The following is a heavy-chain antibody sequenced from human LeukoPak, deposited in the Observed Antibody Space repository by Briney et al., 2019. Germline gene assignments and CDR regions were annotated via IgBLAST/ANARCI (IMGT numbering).Heavy chain of an antibody. CDR3: AGPHFDY. CDR1: GFTFSSYG. J-gene: IGHJ4*02. Sequence: PGGSLRLSCAASGFTFSSYGMHWVRQAPGKGLEWVSVIYSGGSTYYADSVKGRFTISRDNSKNTLYLQMNSLRAEDTAVYYCAGPHFDYWGQGTLVTVSS. CDR2: IYSGGST. V-gene: IGHV3-NL1*01.